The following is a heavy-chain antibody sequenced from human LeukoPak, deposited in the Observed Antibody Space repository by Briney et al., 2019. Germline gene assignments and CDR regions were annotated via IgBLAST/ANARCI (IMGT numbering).Heavy chain of an antibody. J-gene: IGHJ4*02. D-gene: IGHD2-21*02. CDR2: ISAYNGNT. CDR1: GYTFTSYG. V-gene: IGHV1-18*01. CDR3: ARAYCGGDCYPHLDY. Sequence: ASVKVSCKASGYTFTSYGISWVRQAPGQGLEWMGWISAYNGNTNYAQKLRGRVTMTTDTSTSTAYMELRSLRSDDTAVYYCARAYCGGDCYPHLDYWGQGTLVTVSS.